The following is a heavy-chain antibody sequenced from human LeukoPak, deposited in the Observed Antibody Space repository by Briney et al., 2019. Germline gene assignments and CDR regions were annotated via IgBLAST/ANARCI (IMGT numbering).Heavy chain of an antibody. D-gene: IGHD2-2*01. Sequence: SVKVSCKASGGTFSSYAISWVRQAPGQGLEWMGRTIPILGIANYAQKFQGRVTITADKSTSTAYMELSSLRSEDTAVYYCASSSTTPGNWFDPWGQGTLVTVSS. CDR3: ASSSTTPGNWFDP. CDR2: TIPILGIA. CDR1: GGTFSSYA. V-gene: IGHV1-69*04. J-gene: IGHJ5*02.